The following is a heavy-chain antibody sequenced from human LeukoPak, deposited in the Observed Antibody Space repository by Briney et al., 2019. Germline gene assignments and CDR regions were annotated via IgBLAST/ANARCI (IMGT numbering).Heavy chain of an antibody. V-gene: IGHV3-23*01. J-gene: IGHJ5*02. CDR1: GFTFSSYA. D-gene: IGHD6-19*01. CDR3: ARRSYSSGWYNWFDP. Sequence: PGGSLRLSCAASGFTFSSYAMSWVRQAPGKGLEWVSAISGSGGSTYYADSVKGRFTISRDNSKNTLYLQMNSLRAEDTALYHCARRSYSSGWYNWFDPWGQGTLVTVSS. CDR2: ISGSGGST.